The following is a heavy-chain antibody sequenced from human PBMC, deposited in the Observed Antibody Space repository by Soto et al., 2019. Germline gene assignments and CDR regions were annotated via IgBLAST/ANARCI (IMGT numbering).Heavy chain of an antibody. V-gene: IGHV3-11*01. Sequence: GGSLRLSCAASGFTFSDYYMSWIRQAPGKGLEWVSYISSSGSAIYYADSVKGRFTISRDNAKNSLYLQMNSLRAEDTAVYYCARALGYCSGARCPMLSFYYYYYMDVWGKGTTVTVSS. CDR2: ISSSGSAI. J-gene: IGHJ6*03. CDR1: GFTFSDYY. CDR3: ARALGYCSGARCPMLSFYYYYYMDV. D-gene: IGHD2-15*01.